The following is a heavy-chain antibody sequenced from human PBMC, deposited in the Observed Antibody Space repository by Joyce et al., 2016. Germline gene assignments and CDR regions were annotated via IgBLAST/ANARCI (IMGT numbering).Heavy chain of an antibody. CDR2: ISYDGIYK. Sequence: QVQLVESGGGVVQPGRSLRLSCAASGLTLSNYGVHWVRQAAGKGLEWVAVISYDGIYKYYADSVKGRFTISRENSKNTVFLEMNSLRAEDTAVYYCAKILTATYSSGWFLDYWGQGTLVTVSS. J-gene: IGHJ4*02. D-gene: IGHD6-25*01. CDR3: AKILTATYSSGWFLDY. CDR1: GLTLSNYG. V-gene: IGHV3-30*18.